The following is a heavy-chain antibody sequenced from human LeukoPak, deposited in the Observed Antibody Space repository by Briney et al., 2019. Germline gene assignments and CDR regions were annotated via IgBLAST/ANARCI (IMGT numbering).Heavy chain of an antibody. CDR2: IYYTGNT. D-gene: IGHD6-13*01. V-gene: IGHV4-39*07. Sequence: PSETLSLTCTVSGDSIRNSVYYWVWIRQPPGKGLEWIGNIYYTGNTYYNPSLKGRVTISVDTSKNQFSLKLSSVTAADTALYYCARGPAYGSLYYFDYWGQGTLVTVSS. J-gene: IGHJ4*02. CDR3: ARGPAYGSLYYFDY. CDR1: GDSIRNSVYY.